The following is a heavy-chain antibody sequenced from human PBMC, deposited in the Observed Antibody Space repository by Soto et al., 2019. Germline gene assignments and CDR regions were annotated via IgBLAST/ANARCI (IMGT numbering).Heavy chain of an antibody. CDR2: ISGSGVST. Sequence: GGSLRLSCAASGFTFSSYAMTWVRQAPGKGLEWVSGISGSGVSTYYADSVKGRFTISRDNSKNTLYLQMNSLRAEDTAVYYCAREIYDDYDSSGFDHWGQGTLGTVSS. D-gene: IGHD3-22*01. J-gene: IGHJ4*02. CDR3: AREIYDDYDSSGFDH. V-gene: IGHV3-23*01. CDR1: GFTFSSYA.